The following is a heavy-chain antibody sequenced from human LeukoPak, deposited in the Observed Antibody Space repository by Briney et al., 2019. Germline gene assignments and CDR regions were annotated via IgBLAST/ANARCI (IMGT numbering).Heavy chain of an antibody. CDR2: IYPGDSDT. CDR1: GYSFTSYW. CDR3: ARQRVAAARNWFDP. Sequence: GASLKISCKGSGYSFTSYWIGCVRQMPGKGLEWMGIIYPGDSDTRYSPSFQGQVTISADKSISTAYLQWSSLKASDTAMYYCARQRVAAARNWFDPWGQGTLVTVSS. D-gene: IGHD6-13*01. V-gene: IGHV5-51*01. J-gene: IGHJ5*02.